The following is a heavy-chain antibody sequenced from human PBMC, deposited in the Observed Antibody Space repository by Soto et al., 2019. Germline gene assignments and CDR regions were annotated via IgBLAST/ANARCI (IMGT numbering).Heavy chain of an antibody. CDR2: ISHTGST. Sequence: TLSLTCSVSFGSITIGNSYYWSWIRQPPGKGLEWIGSISHTGSTSYNPSLKSRLAMSVDKSKNQFSLRLSSVTAADMAVYYCARAVAPYFGTWFDPWGQGILVTVSS. D-gene: IGHD3-10*01. CDR1: FGSITIGNSYY. V-gene: IGHV4-30-2*01. J-gene: IGHJ5*02. CDR3: ARAVAPYFGTWFDP.